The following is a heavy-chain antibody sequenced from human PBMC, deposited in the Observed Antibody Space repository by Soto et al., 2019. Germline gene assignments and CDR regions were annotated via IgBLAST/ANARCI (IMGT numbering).Heavy chain of an antibody. CDR3: SRFYYDSSGYLPAPYYYYYGMDG. J-gene: IGHJ6*02. V-gene: IGHV3-7*04. CDR1: GFTFSSYW. Sequence: EVQLVESGGGLVQPGGSLRLSCAASGFTFSSYWMSWVRQAPGKGLEWVANIKQDGSEKYYVDSVKGRFTISRDNAKNSLYLEMHSLRAEDTAVYYCSRFYYDSSGYLPAPYYYYYGMDGWGQGTTVTVSS. CDR2: IKQDGSEK. D-gene: IGHD3-22*01.